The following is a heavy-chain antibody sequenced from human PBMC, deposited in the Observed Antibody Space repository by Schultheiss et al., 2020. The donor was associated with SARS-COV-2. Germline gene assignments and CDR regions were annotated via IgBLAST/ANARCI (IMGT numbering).Heavy chain of an antibody. CDR3: TSHYGSGSYRDY. V-gene: IGHV3-30*03. J-gene: IGHJ4*02. Sequence: GGSLRLSCAASGFTFSSYGMHWVRQAPGKGLEWVAVISYDGSNKYYADSVKGRFTISRDNSKNTLYLQMNSLKTEDTAVYYCTSHYGSGSYRDYWGQGTLVTVSS. CDR2: ISYDGSNK. CDR1: GFTFSSYG. D-gene: IGHD3-10*01.